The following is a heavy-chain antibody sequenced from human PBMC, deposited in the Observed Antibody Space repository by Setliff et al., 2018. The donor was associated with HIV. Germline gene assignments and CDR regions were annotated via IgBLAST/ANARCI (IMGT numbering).Heavy chain of an antibody. V-gene: IGHV3-21*01. J-gene: IGHJ3*01. CDR3: ATNYVASSFDSFYF. D-gene: IGHD3-16*01. Sequence: GGSLRLSCVVSGLAFNSHNINWVRQAPGKGLEWVSFISSSGTYIRYSDSVKGRFTVSRDDAKTSVHLQMNNLRAEDSAVYYCATNYVASSFDSFYFWGQGTMVTVSS. CDR2: ISSSGTYI. CDR1: GLAFNSHN.